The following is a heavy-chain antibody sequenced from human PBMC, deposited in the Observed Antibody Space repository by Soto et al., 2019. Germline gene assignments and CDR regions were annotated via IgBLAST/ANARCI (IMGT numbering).Heavy chain of an antibody. V-gene: IGHV4-59*08. D-gene: IGHD3-3*01. CDR3: ARGGWRQIDY. Sequence: QVQLQESGPGLVKPSETLSLTCSVSGGSIGSYYWSWIRQPPGKGLEWIVYIYYSGSTNYNPSLKSRVTISVDPSKNEFSLMLSSVTAADTAVYYCARGGWRQIDYWGQGDLVTVSS. CDR1: GGSIGSYY. CDR2: IYYSGST. J-gene: IGHJ4*02.